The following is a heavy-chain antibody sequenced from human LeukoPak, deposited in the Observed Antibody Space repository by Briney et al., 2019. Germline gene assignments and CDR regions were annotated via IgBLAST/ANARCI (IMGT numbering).Heavy chain of an antibody. J-gene: IGHJ4*02. CDR3: ARGGPFQWELLVY. CDR2: ISSNGGST. D-gene: IGHD1-26*01. Sequence: SGGSLRLSCAASGFTFSSYAMHWARQAPGKGLEYVSVISSNGGSTYYANSVKGRFTISRDNSKNTLYLQMGSLRAEDMAVYYCARGGPFQWELLVYWGQGTLVTVSS. V-gene: IGHV3-64*01. CDR1: GFTFSSYA.